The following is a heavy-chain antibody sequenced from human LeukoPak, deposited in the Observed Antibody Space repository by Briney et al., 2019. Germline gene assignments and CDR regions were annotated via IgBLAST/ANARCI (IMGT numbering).Heavy chain of an antibody. V-gene: IGHV4-34*01. CDR2: INHSGST. Sequence: SETLSLTCAVYGGSFSGNYWSWIRQPPGKGLEWIGEINHSGSTNYNPSLKSRVTMSVDTSKKQFSLKLSSVTAADTAVYYCASLRILDDYGDYSYWGQGTLVTVSS. J-gene: IGHJ4*02. CDR3: ASLRILDDYGDYSY. D-gene: IGHD4-17*01. CDR1: GGSFSGNY.